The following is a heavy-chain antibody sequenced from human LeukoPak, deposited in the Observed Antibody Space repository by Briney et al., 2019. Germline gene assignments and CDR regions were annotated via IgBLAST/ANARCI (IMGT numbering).Heavy chain of an antibody. V-gene: IGHV4-59*01. CDR3: ARYAALSGPNWLDP. CDR1: GGSIIGYW. CDR2: IRYNGNT. D-gene: IGHD6-19*01. J-gene: IGHJ5*02. Sequence: PSETLSLTCTVSGGSIIGYWWSWIRQPPGKGLEWIGNIRYNGNTYSNPSLKSRVTISVDTSKNRFSMKLSSVTAADTAMYYCARYAALSGPNWLDPWGRGTLVTVSS.